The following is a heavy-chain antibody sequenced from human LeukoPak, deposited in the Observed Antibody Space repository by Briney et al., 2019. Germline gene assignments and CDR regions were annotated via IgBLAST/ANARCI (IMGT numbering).Heavy chain of an antibody. V-gene: IGHV4-39*07. D-gene: IGHD3-22*01. CDR3: ARGRIAKIVVVHSFHYGMDV. Sequence: SETLSLTCTVSGGSISSDSYFWGWIRQPPGKGLEWIGEINGYTGNTNYNPSLNSRVSISLEKSKNQFSLELRSVTAADTAVYYCARGRIAKIVVVHSFHYGMDVWGQGTTVTVSS. CDR1: GGSISSDSYF. J-gene: IGHJ6*02. CDR2: INGYTGNT.